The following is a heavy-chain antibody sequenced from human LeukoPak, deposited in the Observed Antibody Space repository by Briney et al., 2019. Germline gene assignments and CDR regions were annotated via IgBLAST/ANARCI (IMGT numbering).Heavy chain of an antibody. CDR3: AKFYDILTGYIDY. CDR1: GFTFSTYG. CDR2: ISGGGGTTYYA. D-gene: IGHD3-9*01. V-gene: IGHV3-23*01. Sequence: PGRSLRLSCAASGFTFSTYGMHWVRQSPGKGLEWVSAISGGGGTTYYAYYADSVKGRFTISRDNSKNTLYLLMNSLRAEDTAVYYCAKFYDILTGYIDYWGQGTLVTVSS. J-gene: IGHJ4*02.